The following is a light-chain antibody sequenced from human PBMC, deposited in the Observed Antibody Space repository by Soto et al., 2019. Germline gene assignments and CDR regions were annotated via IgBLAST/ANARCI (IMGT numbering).Light chain of an antibody. CDR1: SSNIGAGYD. CDR3: QSYDSSLSGHVV. CDR2: GNT. Sequence: QSVLTQPPSVSGAPGQRVTISCTGSSSNIGAGYDVQWYQQLPGTAPKLLIYGNTNRPSGVPDRFSGSKFGTAGSLAITGLQAEDEADYYCQSYDSSLSGHVVFGGGTQLTVL. V-gene: IGLV1-40*01. J-gene: IGLJ2*01.